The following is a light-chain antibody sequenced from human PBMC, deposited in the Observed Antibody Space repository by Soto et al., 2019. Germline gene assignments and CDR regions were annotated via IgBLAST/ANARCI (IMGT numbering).Light chain of an antibody. Sequence: QPVLTQPASVSGSPGQSITISCTGTSSDVGGYNYVSWYQQHPGKAPKLMIYEVRNRPSGVSNRFSGSKSGTTASLTISGLQAEDEADYYCSSYTDTGTHVVFGGGTKLTVL. CDR2: EVR. CDR3: SSYTDTGTHVV. J-gene: IGLJ2*01. CDR1: SSDVGGYNY. V-gene: IGLV2-14*01.